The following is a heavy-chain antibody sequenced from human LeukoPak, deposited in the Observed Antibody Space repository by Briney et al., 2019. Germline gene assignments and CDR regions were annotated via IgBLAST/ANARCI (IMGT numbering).Heavy chain of an antibody. J-gene: IGHJ6*02. CDR1: GFTFSDYC. D-gene: IGHD3-3*01. Sequence: GGSLRLSCAASGFTFSDYCMSWIRQAPGKGLEWVSYISSSGSTIYYADSVKGRFTISRDNAKNSLYLQMNSLRAEDTAVYYCAREGFLEWSYGMDVWGQGTTVTVSS. V-gene: IGHV3-11*01. CDR2: ISSSGSTI. CDR3: AREGFLEWSYGMDV.